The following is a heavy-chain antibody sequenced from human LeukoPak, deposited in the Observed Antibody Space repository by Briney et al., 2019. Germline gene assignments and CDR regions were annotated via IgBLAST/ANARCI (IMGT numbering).Heavy chain of an antibody. CDR1: GGSFSGYY. CDR2: INHSGST. CDR3: ARRIAARRNFDY. V-gene: IGHV4-34*01. D-gene: IGHD6-6*01. J-gene: IGHJ4*02. Sequence: SETLSLTRAVYGGSFSGYYWSWIRQPPGKGLEWIGEINHSGSTNYNPSLKSRVTISVDTSKNQFSLKLSSVTAADTAVYYCARRIAARRNFDYWGQGTLVTVSS.